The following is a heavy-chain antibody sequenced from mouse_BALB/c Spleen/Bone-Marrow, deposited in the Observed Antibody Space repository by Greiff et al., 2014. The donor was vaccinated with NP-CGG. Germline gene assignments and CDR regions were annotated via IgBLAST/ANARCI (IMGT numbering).Heavy chain of an antibody. Sequence: EVQLQQSGAELVKPGASVKLSCTTSGFNIKDTYIHWVRQRPEQGLEWIGRIDPANGNTKYDPEFQGKATITADTSSNTAYLHLSSLTSEDTAVYSCAHDAPFAYWGQGTLVTVSA. CDR2: IDPANGNT. D-gene: IGHD2-3*01. CDR1: GFNIKDTY. J-gene: IGHJ3*01. V-gene: IGHV14-3*02. CDR3: AHDAPFAY.